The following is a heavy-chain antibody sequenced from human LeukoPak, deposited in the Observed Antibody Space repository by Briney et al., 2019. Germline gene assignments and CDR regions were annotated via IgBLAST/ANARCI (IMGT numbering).Heavy chain of an antibody. CDR1: GGSIRSTTYY. J-gene: IGHJ6*03. Sequence: SETLSLTCTVSGGSIRSTTYYWSWIRQPPGKGLEWIGEINHSGSTNYNPSLKSRVTISVDTSKNQFSLKLSSVTATDTAVYYCARDETYSSDWQSNHYYYYMDVWGKGTTVTVSS. D-gene: IGHD6-19*01. CDR2: INHSGST. V-gene: IGHV4-39*07. CDR3: ARDETYSSDWQSNHYYYYMDV.